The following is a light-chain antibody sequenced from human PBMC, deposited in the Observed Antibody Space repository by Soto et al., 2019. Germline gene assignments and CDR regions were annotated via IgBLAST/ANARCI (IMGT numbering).Light chain of an antibody. CDR3: QQYATYPYT. Sequence: DIPMTQSPSTLSASVGDRVTITCRASQSIVNWLAWYQQKPGKAPKLLIYKASTLVSGVPSTFSGSGSGTQFTLTISSLQPDDFATYYCQQYATYPYTFGQGTKLEIK. CDR2: KAS. V-gene: IGKV1-5*03. CDR1: QSIVNW. J-gene: IGKJ2*01.